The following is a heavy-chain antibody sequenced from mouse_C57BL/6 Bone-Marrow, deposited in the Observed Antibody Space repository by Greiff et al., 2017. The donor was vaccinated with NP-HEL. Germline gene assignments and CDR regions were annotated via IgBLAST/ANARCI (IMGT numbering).Heavy chain of an antibody. CDR3: ARGGGSHV. V-gene: IGHV1-26*01. J-gene: IGHJ1*03. CDR2: INPNNGGT. Sequence: EVQLQQSGPELVKPGASVKISCKASGYTFTDYYMNWVKQSHGKSLEWIGDINPNNGGTSYNQKFKGKATLTVDKSSSTAYMELRSLTSEDSAVYYCARGGGSHVWGTGTTVTVSS. CDR1: GYTFTDYY.